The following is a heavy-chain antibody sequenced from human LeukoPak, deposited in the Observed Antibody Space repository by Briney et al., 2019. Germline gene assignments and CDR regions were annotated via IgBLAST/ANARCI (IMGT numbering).Heavy chain of an antibody. CDR3: ASPIAAAGTVDAFDI. CDR2: FDPEDGET. V-gene: IGHV1-24*01. J-gene: IGHJ3*02. CDR1: GYTLTELS. D-gene: IGHD6-13*01. Sequence: ASVKVSCKVSGYTLTELSMHWVRQAPGKGLEWMGGFDPEDGETIYAQKFQGRVTITTDESTSTAYMELSSLRSEDTAVYYCASPIAAAGTVDAFDIWGQGTMVTVSS.